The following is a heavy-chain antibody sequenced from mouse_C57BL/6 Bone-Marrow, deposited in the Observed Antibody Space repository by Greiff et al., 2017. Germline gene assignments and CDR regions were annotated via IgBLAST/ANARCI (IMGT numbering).Heavy chain of an antibody. D-gene: IGHD2-4*01. Sequence: QVQLQESGAELAKPGASVKLSCKASGYTFTGYWMHWVKQRPGQGLEWIGYINPSSGYTKYNQKFKGKATLTADKSSSTAYMQLSSLTSEDSAVFYGARSRYYDYEGDWYFDVGGTGTTVTVSS. CDR3: ARSRYYDYEGDWYFDV. CDR1: GYTFTGYW. V-gene: IGHV1-7*01. CDR2: INPSSGYT. J-gene: IGHJ1*03.